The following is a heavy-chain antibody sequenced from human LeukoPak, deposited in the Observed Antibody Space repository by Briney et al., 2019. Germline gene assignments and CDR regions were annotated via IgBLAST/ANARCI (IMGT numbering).Heavy chain of an antibody. D-gene: IGHD1-26*01. Sequence: ASVKVSCKASGGTFSSYAISWVRQAPGQGLEWMGRIIPILGIANYAQKFQGRVTITADKSTSTAYMELSSLRSEDTAVYYCAREGYSGSYFDYWGQGTLVTVSS. CDR3: AREGYSGSYFDY. J-gene: IGHJ4*02. CDR1: GGTFSSYA. V-gene: IGHV1-69*04. CDR2: IIPILGIA.